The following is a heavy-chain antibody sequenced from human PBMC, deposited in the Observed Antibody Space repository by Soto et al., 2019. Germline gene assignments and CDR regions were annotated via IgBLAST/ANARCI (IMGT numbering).Heavy chain of an antibody. CDR2: IIPILGIA. CDR1: GGTFSSHT. J-gene: IGHJ5*02. Sequence: ASVKVSCKASGGTFSSHTISWVRQAPGQGLEWMGRIIPILGIANYAQNFQGRVTITADKSTSTAYMELSSLRSEDTAVYYCARDRYCSSTTCYSYHWFDPWGRGTLVTVSS. CDR3: ARDRYCSSTTCYSYHWFDP. V-gene: IGHV1-69*04. D-gene: IGHD2-2*01.